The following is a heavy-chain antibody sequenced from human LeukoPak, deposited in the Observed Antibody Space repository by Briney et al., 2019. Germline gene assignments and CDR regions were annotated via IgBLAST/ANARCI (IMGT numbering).Heavy chain of an antibody. J-gene: IGHJ4*02. CDR3: ARDAR. CDR1: GGSISNYY. V-gene: IGHV3-66*01. D-gene: IGHD6-6*01. Sequence: SGGSISNYYWSWVRQAPGKGLEWVSVIYSGGSTYYADSVKGRFTISRDNSKNTLYLQMNSLRAEDTAVYYCARDARWGQGTLVTVSS. CDR2: IYSGGST.